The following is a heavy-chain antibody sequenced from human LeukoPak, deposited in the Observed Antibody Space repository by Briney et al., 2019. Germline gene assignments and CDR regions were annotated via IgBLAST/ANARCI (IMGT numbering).Heavy chain of an antibody. V-gene: IGHV3-30*04. CDR3: ARDLYKDSGSGWSLDY. D-gene: IGHD6-19*01. CDR2: ISYDGDNK. CDR1: GFTFSTYA. Sequence: GRSLRLSCAVSGFTFSTYAMHWVRQAPGKGLEWVAVISYDGDNKYYADSVKGRFTISRDNSKNTLYLQVNSLRAEDTAVYYCARDLYKDSGSGWSLDYWGQGTLVTVSS. J-gene: IGHJ4*02.